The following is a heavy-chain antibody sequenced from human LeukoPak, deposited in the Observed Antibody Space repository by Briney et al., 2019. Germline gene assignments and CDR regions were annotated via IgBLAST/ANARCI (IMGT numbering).Heavy chain of an antibody. CDR3: AKDKHITRPDYGMDV. D-gene: IGHD3-3*01. CDR2: ISGSGGST. J-gene: IGHJ6*02. Sequence: GGSLRLSCAASGFTFSSYAMSWVRQAPGSGLEWVSGISGSGGSTYFADSVKGRFAISRDNSKNTLYLQLNSLRAEDTAVYYCAKDKHITRPDYGMDVWGQGTTVTVSS. CDR1: GFTFSSYA. V-gene: IGHV3-23*01.